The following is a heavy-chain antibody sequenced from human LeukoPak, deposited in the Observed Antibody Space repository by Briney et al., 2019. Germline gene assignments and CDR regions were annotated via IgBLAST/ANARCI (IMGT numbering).Heavy chain of an antibody. V-gene: IGHV3-23*01. Sequence: GGSLRLSCAGSGFIFSDYVMSWVRQAPGKGLEWVSASGTGGRTYYADSVKGRFTISRDNSKNTLYLQMNSLRAEDTAVYYCAKDARWLDYFDYWGQGTLVTVSS. CDR3: AKDARWLDYFDY. J-gene: IGHJ4*02. CDR1: GFIFSDYV. CDR2: SGTGGRT. D-gene: IGHD6-19*01.